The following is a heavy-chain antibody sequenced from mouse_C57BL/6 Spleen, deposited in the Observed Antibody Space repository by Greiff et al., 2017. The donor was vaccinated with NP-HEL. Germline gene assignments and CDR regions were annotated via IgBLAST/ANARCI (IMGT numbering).Heavy chain of an antibody. V-gene: IGHV5-4*03. D-gene: IGHD2-3*01. CDR2: ISDGGSYT. CDR3: ARFYDGYYVWFAY. J-gene: IGHJ3*01. CDR1: GFTFSSYA. Sequence: EVKLVESGGGLVKPGGSLKLSCAASGFTFSSYAMSWVRQTPEKRLEWVATISDGGSYTYYPDNVKGRFTISRDNAKNNLYLQMSHLKSEDTAMYYCARFYDGYYVWFAYWGQGTLVTVSA.